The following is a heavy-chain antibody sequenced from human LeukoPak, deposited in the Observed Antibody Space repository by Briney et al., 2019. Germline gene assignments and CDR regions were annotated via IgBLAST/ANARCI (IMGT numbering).Heavy chain of an antibody. CDR2: ISYDGNDK. CDR3: AKARGLIGGAFDI. Sequence: GGSLRLSCATSGFTFSSYAFYWIRQAPGKGLEWLTLISYDGNDKYYADSVKGRFTISRDNSKNSVYLQMNSLRTEDTALYYCAKARGLIGGAFDIWGQGTMVTVSS. V-gene: IGHV3-30*04. J-gene: IGHJ3*02. D-gene: IGHD3-22*01. CDR1: GFTFSSYA.